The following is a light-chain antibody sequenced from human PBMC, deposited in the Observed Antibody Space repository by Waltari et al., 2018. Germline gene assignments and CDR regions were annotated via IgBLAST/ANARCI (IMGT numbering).Light chain of an antibody. V-gene: IGKV3-11*01. CDR2: DTS. J-gene: IGKJ4*01. Sequence: SNRATQSVTEYSPGYQQKPGQAPMLVIYDTSNRANGTPVRFSGSGVGTDFTLTISSLEPEDFAVYDCQQRCNWPLTFGGGTKVEMK. CDR1: QSVTEY. CDR3: QQRCNWPLT.